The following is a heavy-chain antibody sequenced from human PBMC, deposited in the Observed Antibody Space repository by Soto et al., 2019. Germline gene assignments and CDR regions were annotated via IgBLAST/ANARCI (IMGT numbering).Heavy chain of an antibody. CDR1: GASMTNYH. D-gene: IGHD3-16*01. Sequence: SETRPLTCTVSGASMTNYHWNWVRQSAGGGLESIGRVSGTGSPDYTPSLKSRVTVSFDWSQTQFSLKITSVTAADTAVYYCARAYWHHTWGSMPASFGPWGQGTLVTVSS. J-gene: IGHJ5*02. CDR3: ARAYWHHTWGSMPASFGP. CDR2: VSGTGSP. V-gene: IGHV4-4*07.